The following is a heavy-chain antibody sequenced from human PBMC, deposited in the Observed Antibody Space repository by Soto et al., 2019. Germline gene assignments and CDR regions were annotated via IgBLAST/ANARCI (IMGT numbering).Heavy chain of an antibody. CDR2: IYYSGST. J-gene: IGHJ3*02. D-gene: IGHD2-2*01. CDR1: GCSIRSYY. Sequence: PSETLSLTCTVSGCSIRSYYWSWIRQHPGKGLEWIGYIYYSGSTNYNPSLKSRVTISVDTSKNQFSLKLSSVTAADTAVYYCARDSGLYQLLMGLSYAFDIWGQGTMVTVSS. CDR3: ARDSGLYQLLMGLSYAFDI. V-gene: IGHV4-59*12.